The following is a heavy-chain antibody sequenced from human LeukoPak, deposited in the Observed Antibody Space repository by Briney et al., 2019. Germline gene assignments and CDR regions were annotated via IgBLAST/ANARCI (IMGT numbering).Heavy chain of an antibody. CDR1: GTSLSSYY. CDR2: ISYSGTT. CDR3: ARLNYYFYGTDV. V-gene: IGHV4-59*01. Sequence: SETLSLTCSVSGTSLSSYYWTWIRQPPGKGLEWIGYISYSGTTNYNPSLKSRVTIFLDTSKNQFSLKVASVTAADTAVYYCARLNYYFYGTDVWGPGTTVTVSS. D-gene: IGHD3-10*01. J-gene: IGHJ6*02.